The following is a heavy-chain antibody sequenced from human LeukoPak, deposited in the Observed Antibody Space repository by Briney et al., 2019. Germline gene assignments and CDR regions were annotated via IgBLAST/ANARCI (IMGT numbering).Heavy chain of an antibody. CDR1: GFTFSTSA. CDR2: ISESGGST. V-gene: IGHV3-23*01. CDR3: AKGSF. Sequence: GGSLRLSCVVSGFTFSTSAMSWVRQAPGKGLEWVSGISESGGSTYYADSVKGRFTSSRDNSKNTLYLQMSNLRAEDTAAYYCAKGSFWGQGTLVTVSS. J-gene: IGHJ4*02. D-gene: IGHD3-10*01.